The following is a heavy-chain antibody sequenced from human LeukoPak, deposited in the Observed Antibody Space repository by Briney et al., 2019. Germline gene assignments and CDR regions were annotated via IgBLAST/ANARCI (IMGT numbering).Heavy chain of an antibody. D-gene: IGHD6-13*01. J-gene: IGHJ4*02. Sequence: QPGGSLRLSCAASGFTFNNYEMHWVRQTAGKGLKWVSAVGIAGDTFYAGSVKGRFSISRDNSKNTVYLQMNSLRAEDTAVYYCAKGVRGGSNWYYNEYWGQGTVVTVSS. CDR2: VGIAGDT. CDR1: GFTFNNYE. CDR3: AKGVRGGSNWYYNEY. V-gene: IGHV3-13*01.